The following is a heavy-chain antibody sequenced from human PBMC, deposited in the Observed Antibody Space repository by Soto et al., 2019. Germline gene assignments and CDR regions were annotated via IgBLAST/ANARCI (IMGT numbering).Heavy chain of an antibody. Sequence: QVQLVQSGPEVGKPGASVKVSCKASGYTFTGYYLHWVRQAPGQGLEWMGYINPDSGRTRYAQKFQGTVTMTRDTSITTAYLELSSLKYDDSAIFYCAISFSQTTIDVWGQGTTVIVSS. CDR3: AISFSQTTIDV. CDR1: GYTFTGYY. V-gene: IGHV1-2*02. CDR2: INPDSGRT. J-gene: IGHJ6*01.